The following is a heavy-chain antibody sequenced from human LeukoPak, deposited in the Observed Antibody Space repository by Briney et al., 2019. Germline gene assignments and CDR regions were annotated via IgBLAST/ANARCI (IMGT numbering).Heavy chain of an antibody. CDR2: ISGSGGRT. D-gene: IGHD3-10*01. Sequence: GGSLRLSCAASGSTFSSYAMSWVRQAPGKGLEWVSGISGSGGRTYYADSVKGRFTISRDNYKNTLYLQMNSLRAEDTAVYYCASHYGSGSWNWLDPWGQGTLVTVSS. CDR3: ASHYGSGSWNWLDP. V-gene: IGHV3-23*01. J-gene: IGHJ5*02. CDR1: GSTFSSYA.